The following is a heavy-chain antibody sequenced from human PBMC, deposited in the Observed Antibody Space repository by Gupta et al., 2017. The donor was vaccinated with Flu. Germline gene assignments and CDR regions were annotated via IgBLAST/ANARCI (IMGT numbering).Heavy chain of an antibody. V-gene: IGHV5-10-1*01. D-gene: IGHD4-17*01. J-gene: IGHJ6*02. CDR3: ARRDGDYGASYFYGMDV. CDR2: IDPSDSYT. CDR1: GYSFTSYW. Sequence: EVQLVQSGAEVKKPGESLRISCKGSGYSFTSYWITWVRHKPGKGLEWMGRIDPSDSYTQYSPSFQGRVTISADKSMSTAYLQLSSLKASDSAVYYCARRDGDYGASYFYGMDVWGQGTTVSVAS.